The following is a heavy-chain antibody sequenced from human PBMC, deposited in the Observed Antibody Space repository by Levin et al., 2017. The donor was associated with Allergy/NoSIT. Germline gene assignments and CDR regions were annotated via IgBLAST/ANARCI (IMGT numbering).Heavy chain of an antibody. D-gene: IGHD3-9*01. Sequence: GESLKISCAASGFTFSSYGMHWVRQAPGKGLEWVAVISYDGSNKYYADSVKGRFTISRDNSKNTLYLQMNSLRAEDTAVYYCAKDLTGYCDYWGQGTLVTVSS. J-gene: IGHJ4*02. CDR1: GFTFSSYG. CDR2: ISYDGSNK. CDR3: AKDLTGYCDY. V-gene: IGHV3-30*18.